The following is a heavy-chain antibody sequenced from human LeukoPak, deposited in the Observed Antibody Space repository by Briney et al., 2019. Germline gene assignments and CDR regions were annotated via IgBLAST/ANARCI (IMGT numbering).Heavy chain of an antibody. CDR2: FSGSGGST. J-gene: IGHJ4*02. CDR3: AAFGGVISFDY. D-gene: IGHD3-16*02. V-gene: IGHV3-23*01. Sequence: GGSLRLSCAASGFTFSSYAMNWVRQAPGKGLEWVSSFSGSGGSTYYADSVKGRFTISRDNSKNTLYLQMNSLRAEDTAVYYCAAFGGVISFDYWGQGTLVTVSS. CDR1: GFTFSSYA.